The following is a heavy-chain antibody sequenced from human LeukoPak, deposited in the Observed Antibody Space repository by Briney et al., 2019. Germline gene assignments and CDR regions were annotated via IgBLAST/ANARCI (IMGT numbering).Heavy chain of an antibody. D-gene: IGHD3-10*01. J-gene: IGHJ4*02. V-gene: IGHV1-69*13. CDR3: ARANRFGFGELYGFDY. Sequence: SVKVSCKASGGTFSSYAISWVRQAPGQGLEWMGGIIPIFGTANYAQKFQGRVTITADESTSTAYMELSSLRSEDTAVYYCARANRFGFGELYGFDYWGQGALVTVSS. CDR1: GGTFSSYA. CDR2: IIPIFGTA.